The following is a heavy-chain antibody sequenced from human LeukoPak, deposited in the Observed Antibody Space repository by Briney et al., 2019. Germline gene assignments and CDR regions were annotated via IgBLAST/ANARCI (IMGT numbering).Heavy chain of an antibody. CDR2: IYTSGST. CDR3: ARDLYEAPSGVVVVPAAINYYGMDV. V-gene: IGHV4-4*07. J-gene: IGHJ6*02. CDR1: GGSISSYY. D-gene: IGHD2-2*01. Sequence: KASETLSLTCTVSGGSISSYYWSWIRQPAGKGLEWIGRIYTSGSTNYNPSLKSRVTMSVDTSKNQFSLKLSSVTAADTAVYYCARDLYEAPSGVVVVPAAINYYGMDVWGQGTTVTVSS.